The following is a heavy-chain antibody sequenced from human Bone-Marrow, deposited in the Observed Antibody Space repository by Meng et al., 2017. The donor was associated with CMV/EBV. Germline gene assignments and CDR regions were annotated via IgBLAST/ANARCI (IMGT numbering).Heavy chain of an antibody. CDR3: ARGLPGGIVATIYYYGMDV. V-gene: IGHV3-13*01. CDR2: IGIVGDT. D-gene: IGHD5-12*01. J-gene: IGHJ6*02. Sequence: GESLKISCAASGFTFSAYDMHWVRQLTGKGLEWVSGIGIVGDTYYAGSVKGRFTISRENAKKSLYLEMNSLRAGDTAVYYCARGLPGGIVATIYYYGMDVWGQGNTVNV. CDR1: GFTFSAYD.